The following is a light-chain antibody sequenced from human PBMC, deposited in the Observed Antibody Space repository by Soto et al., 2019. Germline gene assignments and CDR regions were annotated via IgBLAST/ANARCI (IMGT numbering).Light chain of an antibody. Sequence: EIVLTQSPGTLSLSPGERATLSCRASQSVSSSYLAWYQQKHGQAPRLLIYGASSRATGIPDRFSGSGSGTDLTITISSLQPDDFETYYCQQYNSYPLTFGGGTKVDIK. CDR2: GAS. V-gene: IGKV3-20*01. CDR1: QSVSSSY. J-gene: IGKJ4*01. CDR3: QQYNSYPLT.